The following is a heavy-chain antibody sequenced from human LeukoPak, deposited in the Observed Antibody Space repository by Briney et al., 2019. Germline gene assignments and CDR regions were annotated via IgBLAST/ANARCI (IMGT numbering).Heavy chain of an antibody. V-gene: IGHV3-74*01. Sequence: PGGSLRLSCAASGFTFSSYWMHWVRQAPGKGLVWVSRINSDGSSTSYADSVKGRFTISRDNAKNSLYLQMNSLRAEDTAVYYCARAKKNAAAVYYFDYWGQGTLVTVSS. J-gene: IGHJ4*02. D-gene: IGHD6-13*01. CDR1: GFTFSSYW. CDR2: INSDGSST. CDR3: ARAKKNAAAVYYFDY.